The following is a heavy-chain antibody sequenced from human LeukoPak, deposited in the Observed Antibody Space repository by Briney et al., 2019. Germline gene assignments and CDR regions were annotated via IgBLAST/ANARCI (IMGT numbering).Heavy chain of an antibody. J-gene: IGHJ4*02. CDR3: ARGDTYYYDSSGYSHFDY. V-gene: IGHV4-4*02. CDR2: ISRSGST. D-gene: IGHD3-22*01. CDR1: GVSISSTNW. Sequence: SETLSLTCAVSGVSISSTNWWSWVRQPPGKGLEWIGEISRSGSTHDNPSLKSRITISVDKSKNQLSLRLTSVTAADTAVYYCARGDTYYYDSSGYSHFDYWGQGTLVTVSS.